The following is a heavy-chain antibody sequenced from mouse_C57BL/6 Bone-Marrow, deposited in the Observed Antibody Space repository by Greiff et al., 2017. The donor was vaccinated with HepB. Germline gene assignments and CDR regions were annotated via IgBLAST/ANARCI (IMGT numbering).Heavy chain of an antibody. CDR2: IYPGDGDT. CDR3: ARSTGYFDY. D-gene: IGHD4-1*02. J-gene: IGHJ2*01. Sequence: QVQLQQSGPELVKPGASVKISCKASGYAFSSSWMNWVKQRPGKGLEWIGRIYPGDGDTNYNGKFKGKATLTADKSSSTAYMQLSSLTSEDAAVYFCARSTGYFDYWGQGTTLTVSS. V-gene: IGHV1-82*01. CDR1: GYAFSSSW.